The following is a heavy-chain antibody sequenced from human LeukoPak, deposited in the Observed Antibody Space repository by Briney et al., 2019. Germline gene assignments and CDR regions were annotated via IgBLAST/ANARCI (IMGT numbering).Heavy chain of an antibody. J-gene: IGHJ4*02. CDR2: INLNSGGT. D-gene: IGHD3-10*01. V-gene: IGHV1-2*02. CDR3: ARGLVLLWFGEPKPFDY. Sequence: ASVKVSCKASGYTFTGYYMHLVRQAPGQGLEWMGWINLNSGGTNYAQKFQGRVTMTRDTSISTAYMELSRLRSDDTAVYYCARGLVLLWFGEPKPFDYWGQGTLVTVSS. CDR1: GYTFTGYY.